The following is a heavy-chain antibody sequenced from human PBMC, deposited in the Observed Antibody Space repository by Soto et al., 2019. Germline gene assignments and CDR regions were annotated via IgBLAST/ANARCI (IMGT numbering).Heavy chain of an antibody. V-gene: IGHV3-23*01. CDR2: ISGSGDST. J-gene: IGHJ4*02. CDR1: XXXXSVYX. CDR3: AKALYGGFTY. Sequence: EVRLLESGGGLVQPGGSLRXXXAXXXXXXSVYXMSWVRQAPGKGLEWVSGISGSGDSTHYADSVKGRFTVSRDNSKSMLYLQTNSLRAEDTAIYYCAKALYGGFTYWGQGTLVTVSS. D-gene: IGHD3-10*01.